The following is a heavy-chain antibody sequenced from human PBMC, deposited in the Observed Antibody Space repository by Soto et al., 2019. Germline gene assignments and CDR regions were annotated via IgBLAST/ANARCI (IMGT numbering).Heavy chain of an antibody. CDR1: GGSISSGDYY. CDR3: ARGGGDFGMVNYLGGSAP. J-gene: IGHJ5*02. CDR2: IYYSGST. Sequence: QVQLQESGPGLVKPSQTLSLTCTVSGGSISSGDYYWSWIRQPPGQGLEWIGYIYYSGSTYYNPSLKVGVTYSETPPKNQFPRRWSWVMAQAPPVISGARGGGDFGMVNYLGGSAPWARGTL. V-gene: IGHV4-30-4*01. D-gene: IGHD3-3*01.